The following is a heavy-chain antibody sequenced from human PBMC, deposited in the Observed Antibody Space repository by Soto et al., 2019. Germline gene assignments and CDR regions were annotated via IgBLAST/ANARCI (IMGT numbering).Heavy chain of an antibody. CDR2: IYSGGST. D-gene: IGHD3-10*01. CDR3: ARAAVFWFGELNYMDV. J-gene: IGHJ6*03. Sequence: EVQLVESGGGLVQPGGSLRLSCEASDFTVSSNYMSWVRQAPGKGLEWVSVIYSGGSTYYADSVRGRFTISRDSSKNTINLQMNSLRAEDTAVYYCARAAVFWFGELNYMDVWGKGTTVTVSS. V-gene: IGHV3-66*01. CDR1: DFTVSSNY.